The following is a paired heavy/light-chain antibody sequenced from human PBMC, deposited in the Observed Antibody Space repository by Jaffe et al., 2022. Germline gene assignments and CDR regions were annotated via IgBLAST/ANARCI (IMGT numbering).Heavy chain of an antibody. D-gene: IGHD2-15*01. Sequence: QVQLQQWGAGLLKPSETLSLTCAVYGGSFSGYYWSWIRQPPGKGLEWIGEINHSGSTNYNPSLKSRVTISVDTSKNQFSLKLSSVTAADTAVYYCARGARARVYCSGGSCYSLDYWGQGTLVTVSS. CDR1: GGSFSGYY. CDR3: ARGARARVYCSGGSCYSLDY. V-gene: IGHV4-34*01. J-gene: IGHJ4*02. CDR2: INHSGST.
Light chain of an antibody. J-gene: IGLJ2*01. CDR1: SLRSYY. Sequence: SSELTQDPAVSVALGQTVRITCQGDSLRSYYASWYQQKPGQAPVLVIYGKNNRPSGIPDRFSGSSSGNTASLTITGAQAEDEADYYCNSRDSSGNPRVVFGGGTKLTVL. CDR3: NSRDSSGNPRVV. CDR2: GKN. V-gene: IGLV3-19*01.